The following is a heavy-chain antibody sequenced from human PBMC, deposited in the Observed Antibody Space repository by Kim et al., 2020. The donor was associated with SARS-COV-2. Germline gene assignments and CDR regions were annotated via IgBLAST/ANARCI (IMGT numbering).Heavy chain of an antibody. J-gene: IGHJ6*02. CDR3: ARHSPNIIAVAGMEYYYGMDV. V-gene: IGHV4-59*08. D-gene: IGHD6-19*01. Sequence: SETLSLTCTVSGGSISSYYWSWIRQPPGKGLEWIGYIYYSGSTNYNPSLKSRVTISVDTSKNQFSLKLSSVTAADTAVYYCARHSPNIIAVAGMEYYYGMDVCGQGTTVTVSS. CDR1: GGSISSYY. CDR2: IYYSGST.